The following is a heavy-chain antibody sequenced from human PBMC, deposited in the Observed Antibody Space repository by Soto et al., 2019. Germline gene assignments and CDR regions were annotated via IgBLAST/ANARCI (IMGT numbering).Heavy chain of an antibody. D-gene: IGHD6-13*01. Sequence: PGESLKISCKGSGYSFTSYWIGWVRQMPGKGLEWMGIIYPGDSDTRYSPSFHGQVTISADKSISTAYLQWSSLKASDTAMYYCARPSEPIAAVASFDYWGQGTLVTVSS. J-gene: IGHJ4*02. CDR3: ARPSEPIAAVASFDY. V-gene: IGHV5-51*01. CDR1: GYSFTSYW. CDR2: IYPGDSDT.